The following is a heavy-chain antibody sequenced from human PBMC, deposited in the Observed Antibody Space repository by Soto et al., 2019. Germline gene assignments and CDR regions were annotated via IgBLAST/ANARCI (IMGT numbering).Heavy chain of an antibody. D-gene: IGHD1-26*01. J-gene: IGHJ4*02. V-gene: IGHV3-23*01. CDR1: GFTFSNYA. CDR3: AKGKTSGCYYFDY. CDR2: ISANGRDT. Sequence: GGSLRLSCVASGFTFSNYAMSWVRQAPGKGLEWVSGISANGRDTYYADSVKDRFTISRDSFKNTLYLQMNSLRAEDTGTYYCAKGKTSGCYYFDYWGQVALVTVS.